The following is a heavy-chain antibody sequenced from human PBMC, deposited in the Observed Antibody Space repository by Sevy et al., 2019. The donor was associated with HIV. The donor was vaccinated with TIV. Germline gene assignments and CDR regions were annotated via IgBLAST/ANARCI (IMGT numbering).Heavy chain of an antibody. CDR1: GFTFTLYS. D-gene: IGHD5-18*01. CDR3: ARDLNRDRFMVMSYYGMDV. J-gene: IGHJ6*02. Sequence: GGSLRLSCAASGFTFTLYSMHWVRQAPGKGLEWVATISFDGSNKHYADSVKGRFTISRDNAKNSLYLQMNSLRAEDTAVYYCARDLNRDRFMVMSYYGMDVWGQGTTVTVSS. CDR2: ISFDGSNK. V-gene: IGHV3-30-3*01.